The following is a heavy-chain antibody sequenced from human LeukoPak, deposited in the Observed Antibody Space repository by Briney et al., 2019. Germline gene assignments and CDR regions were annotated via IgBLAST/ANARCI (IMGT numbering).Heavy chain of an antibody. CDR2: IYSSGSN. D-gene: IGHD5-12*01. CDR3: AREPTSGREPTSGRPLDY. V-gene: IGHV4-4*07. Sequence: SETLSLTCTVSGGSISGYFWSWIRQPAGKGLEWIGRIYSSGSNNYNPSLKSRVTMSLDTSKNHLSLDLSSVTAADTAVYYCAREPTSGREPTSGRPLDYWGQGTLVTVSS. J-gene: IGHJ4*02. CDR1: GGSISGYF.